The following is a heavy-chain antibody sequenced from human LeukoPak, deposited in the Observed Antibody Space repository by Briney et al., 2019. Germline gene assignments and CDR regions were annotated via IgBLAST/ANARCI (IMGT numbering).Heavy chain of an antibody. CDR1: GFIFDDYG. J-gene: IGHJ3*02. CDR3: ARENGSGSFTYDAFDI. D-gene: IGHD3-10*01. CDR2: INWNGGNT. V-gene: IGHV3-20*01. Sequence: PGGSLRLSCAASGFIFDDYGMSWVRQGPGKGLEWVSGINWNGGNTDYADSVKGRFTISRDNAKNSPYLQMNSLRAEDTALYHCARENGSGSFTYDAFDIWGQGTMVTVSS.